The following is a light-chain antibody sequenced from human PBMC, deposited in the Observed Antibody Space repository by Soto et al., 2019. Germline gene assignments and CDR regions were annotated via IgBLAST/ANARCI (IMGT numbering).Light chain of an antibody. CDR2: DAS. CDR1: QDITKY. J-gene: IGKJ4*01. V-gene: IGKV1-33*01. CDR3: QQYDDLTLT. Sequence: DIQMTQSPSSLSSSLGDRVTITWEASQDITKYLSWYQQKPGKAPKLLIYDASNLESGVPSRFSGSASGTDFSFTISSLKNEDIATYFGQQYDDLTLTFGGGTKVDIK.